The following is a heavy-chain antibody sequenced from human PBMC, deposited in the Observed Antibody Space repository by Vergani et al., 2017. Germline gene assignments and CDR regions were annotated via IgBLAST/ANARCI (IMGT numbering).Heavy chain of an antibody. Sequence: EVQLLESGGGLVQPGGSLRLSCAASGFTFSSYAMSWVRQAPGKGLEWVSAISGSGGSTYYADSVKGRFTISRENSKNTLYLQMNSLRAEDTAVYYCAKDGIVLGGGDYWGQGTLVTVSS. CDR3: AKDGIVLGGGDY. CDR2: ISGSGGST. CDR1: GFTFSSYA. D-gene: IGHD3-16*01. V-gene: IGHV3-23*01. J-gene: IGHJ4*02.